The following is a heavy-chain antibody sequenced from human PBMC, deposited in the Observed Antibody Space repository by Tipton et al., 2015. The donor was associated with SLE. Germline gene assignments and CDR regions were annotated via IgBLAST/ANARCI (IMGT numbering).Heavy chain of an antibody. V-gene: IGHV4-4*07. J-gene: IGHJ4*02. D-gene: IGHD7-27*01. CDR3: ARTLGIRRFQFDS. Sequence: TLSLTCSVSGGSTSSYYWSWIRQPAGKGLEWIGRIYTSGSTNYNPSLKSRVTMSVDTSKNQFSLDLRSVTAADTALYYCARTLGIRRFQFDSWGQGTLVTVSS. CDR1: GGSTSSYY. CDR2: IYTSGST.